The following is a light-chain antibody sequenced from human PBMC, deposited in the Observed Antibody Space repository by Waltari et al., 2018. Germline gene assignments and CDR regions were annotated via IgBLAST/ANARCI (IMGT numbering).Light chain of an antibody. CDR2: DNN. J-gene: IGLJ2*01. V-gene: IGLV1-51*01. CDR3: GTWDSSLSAVV. Sequence: QSVLTQPPPVSAAPGQKVTISCSGSSSHIGHNYVSWYQQLPGTAPKLLIYDNNKRPSGIPDRFSGSKSGTSATLGITGLQTGDEADYYCGTWDSSLSAVVFGGGTKLTVL. CDR1: SSHIGHNY.